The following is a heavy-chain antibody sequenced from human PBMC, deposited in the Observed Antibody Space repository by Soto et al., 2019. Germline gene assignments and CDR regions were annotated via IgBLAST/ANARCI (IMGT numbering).Heavy chain of an antibody. Sequence: QVQLVQSGAEVKKTGSSVKVSCKASGGTFSIYGLSWVRQAPGQGPEWIGGIIPILTTPNYAQKFQGRVTIVADESTTTVYMELSSLKFEDTAVYYCATSVGIAPTGEDGMDVWDQGTSVTVSS. D-gene: IGHD2-8*02. V-gene: IGHV1-69*01. CDR3: ATSVGIAPTGEDGMDV. CDR2: IIPILTTP. CDR1: GGTFSIYG. J-gene: IGHJ6*02.